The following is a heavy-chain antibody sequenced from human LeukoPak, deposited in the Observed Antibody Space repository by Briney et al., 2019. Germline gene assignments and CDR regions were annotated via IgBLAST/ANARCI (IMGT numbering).Heavy chain of an antibody. CDR1: GFTFSSYG. CDR2: ISYDGSNK. Sequence: GGSLRLSCAASGFTFSSYGMHRGPPAPGQGLEWGAGISYDGSNKYYADSVKGRFTISRDNSKNTLYLQMNSLRAEDTAVYYCAKVVSRYCSSTSCPEDYWGQGTLVTVSS. D-gene: IGHD2-2*01. CDR3: AKVVSRYCSSTSCPEDY. J-gene: IGHJ4*02. V-gene: IGHV3-30*18.